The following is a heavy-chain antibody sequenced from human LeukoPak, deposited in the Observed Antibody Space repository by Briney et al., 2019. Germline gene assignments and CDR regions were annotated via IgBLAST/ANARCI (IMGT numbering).Heavy chain of an antibody. CDR3: ARARVVYYYYYYMDV. V-gene: IGHV1-3*03. CDR2: INAGNGNT. CDR1: GYTFTSYA. J-gene: IGHJ6*03. Sequence: GASVKVSCMASGYTFTSYAMHWVRQAPGQRLEWMGWINAGNGNTKYSQEFQGRVTITRDTSASTAYMELSSLRSEDTAVYYCARARVVYYYYYYMDVWGKGTTVTVSS.